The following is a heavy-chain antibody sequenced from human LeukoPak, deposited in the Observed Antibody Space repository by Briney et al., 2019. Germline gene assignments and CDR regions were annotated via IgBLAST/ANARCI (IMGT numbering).Heavy chain of an antibody. CDR1: GFTVSSNY. CDR3: AKRAARDDYGDSLDY. Sequence: PGGSLRLSCAASGFTVSSNYMSWVRQAPGKGLEWVSAISGSGGSTYYADSVKGRFTISRDNSKNTLYLQMNSLRAEDTAVYYCAKRAARDDYGDSLDYWGQGTLVTVSS. D-gene: IGHD4-17*01. J-gene: IGHJ4*02. CDR2: ISGSGGST. V-gene: IGHV3-23*01.